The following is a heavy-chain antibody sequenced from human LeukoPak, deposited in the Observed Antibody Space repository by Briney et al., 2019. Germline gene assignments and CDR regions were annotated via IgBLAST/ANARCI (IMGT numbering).Heavy chain of an antibody. CDR2: ISSTGGTT. D-gene: IGHD3-3*01. CDR1: GFTFSDYY. J-gene: IGHJ1*01. Sequence: GGSLRLSCAASGFTFSDYYMSWIRQAPGKGLEWVSSISSTGGTTYYADSVKGRFTISRDNSKNTLNLQMNSLRAEDTAVYYCATILDLTSGYYSTYFQYWGQGTLVTVSS. V-gene: IGHV3-23*01. CDR3: ATILDLTSGYYSTYFQY.